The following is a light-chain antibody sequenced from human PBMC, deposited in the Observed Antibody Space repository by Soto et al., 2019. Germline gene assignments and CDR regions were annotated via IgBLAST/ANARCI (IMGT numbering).Light chain of an antibody. V-gene: IGLV2-8*01. CDR2: EVN. CDR3: SSYAGSSTV. Sequence: QAGVTQPPSASGSPGQSVAISCTGTSSDVGGYNYVSWYQQHPGKAPKLMIYEVNKRPSGVPDRFSGSKSGNTASLTVSGLQAEDEADYYCSSYAGSSTVFGTGTKVTLL. J-gene: IGLJ1*01. CDR1: SSDVGGYNY.